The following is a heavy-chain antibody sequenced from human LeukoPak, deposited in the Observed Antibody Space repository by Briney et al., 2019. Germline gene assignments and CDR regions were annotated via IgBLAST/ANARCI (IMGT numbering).Heavy chain of an antibody. CDR1: GGSFSGYY. V-gene: IGHV4-34*01. CDR2: INHSGST. J-gene: IGHJ5*02. CDR3: ASLSPRRITIFGVVKDLWWFDP. D-gene: IGHD3-3*01. Sequence: PSETLSLTCAVYGGSFSGYYWSWIRQPPGKGLEWIGEINHSGSTNYNPSLKSRVTISVDTSKNQFSLKLSSVTAADTAVYYCASLSPRRITIFGVVKDLWWFDPWGQGTLVTVSS.